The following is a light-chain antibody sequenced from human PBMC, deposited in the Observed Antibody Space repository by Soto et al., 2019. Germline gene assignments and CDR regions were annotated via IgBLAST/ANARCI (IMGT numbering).Light chain of an antibody. CDR2: DVS. Sequence: QSALTQPASVSGSPGQSITISCTGTSSDVGTYNYVSWYQLHPGKAPKLMVYDVSNRPSGVSNRFSGSKSGNTASLTISGLQAEDEADYHCSSYTSSSTYVFGTGTKLTVL. CDR1: SSDVGTYNY. J-gene: IGLJ1*01. V-gene: IGLV2-14*01. CDR3: SSYTSSSTYV.